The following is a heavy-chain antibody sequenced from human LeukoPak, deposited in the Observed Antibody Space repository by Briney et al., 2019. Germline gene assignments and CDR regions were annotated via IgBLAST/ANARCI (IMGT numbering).Heavy chain of an antibody. CDR1: GGTFSSYT. J-gene: IGHJ4*02. V-gene: IGHV1-69*04. Sequence: GSSVKVSCKASGGTFSSYTISWVRQAPGQGLEWMGRIIPILGIANYAQKFQGRVTITADKSTSTAYTELSSLRSEDTAVYYCARDLGIVVVPAVHFDYWGQGTLVTVSS. CDR3: ARDLGIVVVPAVHFDY. D-gene: IGHD2-2*01. CDR2: IIPILGIA.